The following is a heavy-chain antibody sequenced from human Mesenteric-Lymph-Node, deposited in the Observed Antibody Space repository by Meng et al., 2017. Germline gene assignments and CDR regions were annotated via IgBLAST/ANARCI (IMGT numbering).Heavy chain of an antibody. CDR2: FDPEDGET. CDR3: ARDSSSWYAANNWFDP. J-gene: IGHJ5*02. V-gene: IGHV1-24*01. D-gene: IGHD6-13*01. CDR1: GYTLTELS. Sequence: QLGQSGAEVKKPGASVKVSCKVSGYTLTELSMHWVRQAPGKGLEWMGGFDPEDGETIYAQKFQGRVTMTEDTSTDTAYMELRSLRSDDTAVYYCARDSSSWYAANNWFDPWGQGTLVTVSS.